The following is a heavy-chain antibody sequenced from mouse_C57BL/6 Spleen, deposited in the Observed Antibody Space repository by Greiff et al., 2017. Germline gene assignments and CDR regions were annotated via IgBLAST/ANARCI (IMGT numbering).Heavy chain of an antibody. Sequence: EVQGVESGPELVKPGDSVKISCKASGYSFTGYFMNWVMQSHGKSLEWIGRINPYNGDTFYNQKFKGKATLTVDKSSSTAHMELRSLTSEDSAVYYCAREYGSSYGYFDVWGTGTTVTVSS. CDR1: GYSFTGYF. CDR2: INPYNGDT. V-gene: IGHV1-20*01. CDR3: AREYGSSYGYFDV. D-gene: IGHD1-1*01. J-gene: IGHJ1*03.